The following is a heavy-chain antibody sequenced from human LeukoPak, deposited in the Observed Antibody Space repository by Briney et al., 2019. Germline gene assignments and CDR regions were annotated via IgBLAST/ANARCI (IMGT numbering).Heavy chain of an antibody. CDR1: GGSVSSTTYF. V-gene: IGHV4-39*01. CDR2: INYSGST. J-gene: IGHJ4*02. Sequence: SETLSLTCTVSGGSVSSTTYFWSWIRQPPGKGLEWIASINYSGSTYYNPSLKSRVTISVDTSEDQFSLKLSSVTAADTAVYYCARYVVYGSGKYYFDYWGQGTLVTVSS. CDR3: ARYVVYGSGKYYFDY. D-gene: IGHD3-10*01.